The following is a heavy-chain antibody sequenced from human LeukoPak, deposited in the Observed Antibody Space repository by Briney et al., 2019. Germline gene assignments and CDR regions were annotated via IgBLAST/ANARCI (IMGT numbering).Heavy chain of an antibody. CDR3: GRYYVMDV. V-gene: IGHV3-33*01. CDR1: GFTFSSYG. Sequence: GGSLRLSCAASGFTFSSYGMHWVRQAPGKGLEWVAVIWYGGSNKYYADSVKGRFTISRDNPKSTLYLQMNSLRAEDTAVYYCGRYYVMDVWGQGTSVTVSS. CDR2: IWYGGSNK. J-gene: IGHJ6*02.